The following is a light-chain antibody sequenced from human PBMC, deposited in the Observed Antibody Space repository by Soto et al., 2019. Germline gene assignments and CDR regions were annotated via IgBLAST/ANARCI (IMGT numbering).Light chain of an antibody. CDR2: LNSDGSH. V-gene: IGLV4-69*01. J-gene: IGLJ3*02. CDR1: SGHSSYA. Sequence: QPVLTQSPSASASLGASVKLTCTLSSGHSSYAIAWHQQQPEKGPRFLMKLNSDGSHSKGDGIPDRFSGSSSGAERYLTIASLQSEDEADYYCQTWGTGLWVFGGGTKPTVL. CDR3: QTWGTGLWV.